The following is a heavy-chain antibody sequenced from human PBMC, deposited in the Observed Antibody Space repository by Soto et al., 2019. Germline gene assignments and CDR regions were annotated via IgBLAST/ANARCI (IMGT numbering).Heavy chain of an antibody. CDR3: ARGEYSSSRWFDP. CDR2: INHSGST. J-gene: IGHJ5*02. CDR1: GGSFSGYY. V-gene: IGHV4-34*01. Sequence: SETLSLTCAVYGGSFSGYYWSWIRQPPGKGLEWIGEINHSGSTNYNPSLKSRVTISVDTSKNQFSLKLSSVTAADTAVYYCARGEYSSSRWFDPWGQGTLVTV. D-gene: IGHD6-6*01.